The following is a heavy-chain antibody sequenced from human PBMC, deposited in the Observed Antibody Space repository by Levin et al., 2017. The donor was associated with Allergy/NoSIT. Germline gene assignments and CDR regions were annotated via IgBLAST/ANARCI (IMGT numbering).Heavy chain of an antibody. V-gene: IGHV3-30*18. CDR2: ISYHGSNK. CDR1: GFTFSSYG. CDR3: AKYHDNGDYADWLDP. J-gene: IGHJ5*02. D-gene: IGHD4-17*01. Sequence: PGGSLRLSCVASGFTFSSYGMHWVRQAPGKGLEWVAVISYHGSNKYYADSVKGRFTISRDNSKNTLYLQMNSLRPEDAAVYYCAKYHDNGDYADWLDPWGQGTLVTVSS.